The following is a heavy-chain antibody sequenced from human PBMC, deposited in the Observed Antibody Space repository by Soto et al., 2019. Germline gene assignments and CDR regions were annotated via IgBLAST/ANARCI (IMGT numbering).Heavy chain of an antibody. D-gene: IGHD5-12*01. J-gene: IGHJ4*02. CDR2: INHSGST. Sequence: SETLSLTCTVSGGSISSSSYYWSWIRQPPGKGLEWIGEINHSGSTNYNPSLKSRVTISVDTSKNQFSLKLSSVTTADTAVYYCARRGGATIMDYWGQGTLVTVSS. V-gene: IGHV4-39*01. CDR3: ARRGGATIMDY. CDR1: GGSISSSSYY.